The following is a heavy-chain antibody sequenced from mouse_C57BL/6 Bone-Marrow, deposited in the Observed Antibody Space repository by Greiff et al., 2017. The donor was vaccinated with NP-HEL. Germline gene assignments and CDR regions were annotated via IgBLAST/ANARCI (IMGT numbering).Heavy chain of an antibody. Sequence: QVQLQQPGAELVKPGASVKLSCKASGYTFTSYWMHWVKQRPGQGLEWIGIIHPNSGSTNYNEKFKSKATLTVDKSSSTAYMPLSSLTSEDSAVYYCARLIVYSNYPMDYWGQGTSVTVSS. D-gene: IGHD2-5*01. CDR1: GYTFTSYW. CDR3: ARLIVYSNYPMDY. J-gene: IGHJ4*01. V-gene: IGHV1-64*01. CDR2: IHPNSGST.